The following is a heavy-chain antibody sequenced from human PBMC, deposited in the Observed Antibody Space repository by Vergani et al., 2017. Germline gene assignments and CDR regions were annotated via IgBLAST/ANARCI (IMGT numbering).Heavy chain of an antibody. CDR1: GFTFSSYA. CDR3: AAPKYSSGYYLKTNDDDY. D-gene: IGHD3-22*01. Sequence: EVQLLESGGGLVQPGGSLRLSCAASGFTFSSYAMSWVRQAPGKGLEWVSAISGSGGSTYYADSVKGRFTISRDNSKNTLYLQMNSLRAEDTAVYYCAAPKYSSGYYLKTNDDDYWGQGTLVTVSS. V-gene: IGHV3-23*01. J-gene: IGHJ4*02. CDR2: ISGSGGST.